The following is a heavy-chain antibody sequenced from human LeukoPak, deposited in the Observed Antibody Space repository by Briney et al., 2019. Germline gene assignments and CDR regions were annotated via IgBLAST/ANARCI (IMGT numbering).Heavy chain of an antibody. Sequence: PAGSLRLSCAASGFPFSCYWLRWVRQAPAKGVDWVASIKQVGSEKYYVDSVKGRFTISRDNAKNSLYLQMDSLTAEDTAVHYCAREHTGGILTGYYPYYFDYWGQRTLVTVSS. CDR1: GFPFSCYW. CDR3: AREHTGGILTGYYPYYFDY. V-gene: IGHV3-7*01. D-gene: IGHD3-9*01. J-gene: IGHJ4*02. CDR2: IKQVGSEK.